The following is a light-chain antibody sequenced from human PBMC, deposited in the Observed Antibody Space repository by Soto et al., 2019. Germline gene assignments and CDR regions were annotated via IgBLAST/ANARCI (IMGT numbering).Light chain of an antibody. CDR1: RSDVGGYNY. CDR2: EVT. J-gene: IGLJ1*01. V-gene: IGLV2-14*03. CDR3: SSFTSSITYV. Sequence: QSALTQPASVSGSPGQSITISCTGTRSDVGGYNYVSWYQQHPGTAPKVMIYEVTYRPAGVSSRFSGSKSGNTAYLTISGLQAEDEADYYCSSFTSSITYVFGTGTKVT.